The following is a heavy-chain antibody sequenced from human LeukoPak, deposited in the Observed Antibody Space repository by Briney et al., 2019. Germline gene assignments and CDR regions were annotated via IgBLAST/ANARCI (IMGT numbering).Heavy chain of an antibody. CDR2: ISADNGNT. CDR3: AREGGGYCSSTSCYTV. V-gene: IGHV1-18*01. CDR1: GYTFTRSG. D-gene: IGHD2-2*02. Sequence: GPEKVSCKASGYTFTRSGISCVREAPGHRHQWRGWISADNGNTNDAQKLQGRVTMTTDTSTSTAYMELRSLRSDGTAVYYSAREGGGYCSSTSCYTVGGQGTLVTVPS. J-gene: IGHJ1*01.